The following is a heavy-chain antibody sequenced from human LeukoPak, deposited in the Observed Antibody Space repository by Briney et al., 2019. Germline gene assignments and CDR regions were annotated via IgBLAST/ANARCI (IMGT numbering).Heavy chain of an antibody. V-gene: IGHV3-33*01. CDR3: AREYYDILTGYPLGYGMDV. D-gene: IGHD3-9*01. CDR2: IWYDGSNK. Sequence: GGSLRLSCAASGFTFSSYGMHWVRQAPGKGLEWVAVIWYDGSNKYYADSVKGRFTISRDNSKNTQYLQMNSLRAEDTAAYYCAREYYDILTGYPLGYGMDVWGKGTTVTVSS. CDR1: GFTFSSYG. J-gene: IGHJ6*04.